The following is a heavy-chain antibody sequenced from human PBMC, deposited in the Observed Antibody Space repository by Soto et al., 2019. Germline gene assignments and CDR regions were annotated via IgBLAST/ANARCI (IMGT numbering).Heavy chain of an antibody. V-gene: IGHV3-7*01. D-gene: IGHD3-3*01. CDR3: ARKATIFGVVENWFDP. Sequence: GGSLRLSCAASGFTFSSYWMSWVRQAPGKGLEWVANIKQDGSEKYYVDSVKGRFTISRDNAKNSLYLQMNSLRAEDTAVYYCARKATIFGVVENWFDPWGQGTLVTVSS. J-gene: IGHJ5*02. CDR2: IKQDGSEK. CDR1: GFTFSSYW.